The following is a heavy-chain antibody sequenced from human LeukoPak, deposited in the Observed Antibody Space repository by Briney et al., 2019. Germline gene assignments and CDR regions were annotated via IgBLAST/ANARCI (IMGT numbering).Heavy chain of an antibody. CDR2: ISGSGGST. CDR1: GFTFSSYA. Sequence: GGSLRLSCAAPGFTFSSYAMSWVRQAPGKGLEWVSAISGSGGSTYYADSVKGRFTISRDNSKNTLYLQMNSLRAEDTAVYYCAKDGYYYGSGSYSYWGQGTLVTVSS. D-gene: IGHD3-10*01. J-gene: IGHJ4*02. CDR3: AKDGYYYGSGSYSY. V-gene: IGHV3-23*01.